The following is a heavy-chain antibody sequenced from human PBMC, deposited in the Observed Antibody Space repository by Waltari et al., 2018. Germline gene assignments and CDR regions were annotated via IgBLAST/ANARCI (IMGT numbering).Heavy chain of an antibody. CDR2: ISSSSSYL. J-gene: IGHJ4*02. V-gene: IGHV3-21*01. CDR3: AREGGTYYFDY. Sequence: EVQLVASGGGLVKPGGSLRLSCAASGFTFSSYSMNWVRQAPGKGLEWVSSISSSSSYLYFADSLKGRFTISRDNAESSLYLQMNSLRAEDTAFYYCAREGGTYYFDYWGQGTLVTVSS. D-gene: IGHD1-26*01. CDR1: GFTFSSYS.